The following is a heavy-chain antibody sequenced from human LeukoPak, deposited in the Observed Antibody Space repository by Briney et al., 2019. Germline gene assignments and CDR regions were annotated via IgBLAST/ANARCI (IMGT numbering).Heavy chain of an antibody. J-gene: IGHJ5*02. Sequence: SETLSLTCTVSGYSISSGYYWGWIRQPPGKGLEWIGRIYTSGSTNYNPSLKSRVTMSVDTSKNQFSLKLSSVTAADTAVYYCARSPVYSSGWEFDPWGQGTLVTVSS. CDR3: ARSPVYSSGWEFDP. V-gene: IGHV4-38-2*02. D-gene: IGHD6-19*01. CDR2: IYTSGST. CDR1: GYSISSGYY.